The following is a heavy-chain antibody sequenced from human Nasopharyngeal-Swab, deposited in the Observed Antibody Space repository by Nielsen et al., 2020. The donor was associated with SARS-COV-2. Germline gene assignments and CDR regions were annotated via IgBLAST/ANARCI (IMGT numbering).Heavy chain of an antibody. D-gene: IGHD3-10*01. CDR1: GFTFSSYA. J-gene: IGHJ4*02. Sequence: GESLKISCAASGFTFSSYAMSWVRQAPGKGLEWVSAISGSGGSTYYADSVKGRFTISRDNSKNMLYLQMNSLRAEDTAVYYCAKVDYGSGSYSPYYWGQGPLVPVSS. V-gene: IGHV3-23*01. CDR2: ISGSGGST. CDR3: AKVDYGSGSYSPYY.